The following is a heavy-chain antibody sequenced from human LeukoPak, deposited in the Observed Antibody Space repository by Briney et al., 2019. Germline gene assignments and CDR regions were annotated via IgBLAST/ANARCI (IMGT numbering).Heavy chain of an antibody. CDR3: ARHLGY. CDR1: GGSISSYY. J-gene: IGHJ4*02. Sequence: SETLSLTCTVSGGSISSYYWSWIRQPSGKGLEWIGYFSYGGSTRYNPSLKSRVSTSLDTSKNQFSLKLSSVTAADTAVYYCARHLGYWGQGTLVTVSS. V-gene: IGHV4-59*08. CDR2: FSYGGST. D-gene: IGHD3-16*01.